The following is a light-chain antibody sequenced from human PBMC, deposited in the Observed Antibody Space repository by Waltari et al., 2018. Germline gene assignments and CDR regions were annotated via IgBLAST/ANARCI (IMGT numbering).Light chain of an antibody. CDR3: QQYSSSVMYT. CDR1: QSVSRSR. CDR2: AAS. J-gene: IGKJ2*01. Sequence: FFTQAPDTLSLSPGERATLASRASQSVSRSRLAWYQHKPGQAPRLLMYAASTRATGIPDRFSGSGSGTDFSLSISRVEPEDFAVYYCQQYSSSVMYTFGQGTKLEIK. V-gene: IGKV3-20*01.